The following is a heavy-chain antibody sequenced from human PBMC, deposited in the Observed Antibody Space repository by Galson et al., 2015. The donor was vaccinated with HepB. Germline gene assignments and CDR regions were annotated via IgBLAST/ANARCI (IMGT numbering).Heavy chain of an antibody. CDR3: AKGWSRSDY. Sequence: SLRLSCAASGFSFSTYAMSWVRQAPGKGLEWVSTIVGDGSNTYYADSVKGRFTISRDNPKNSLFLLMNSLRAEDTAVYYCAKGWSRSDYWGRGTLVTVSS. CDR1: GFSFSTYA. V-gene: IGHV3-23*01. D-gene: IGHD3-3*01. CDR2: IVGDGSNT. J-gene: IGHJ4*02.